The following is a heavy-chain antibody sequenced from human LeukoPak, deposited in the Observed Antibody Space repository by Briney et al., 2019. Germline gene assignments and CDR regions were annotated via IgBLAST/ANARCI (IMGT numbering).Heavy chain of an antibody. CDR1: GGSISSGSYY. J-gene: IGHJ4*02. CDR2: IYTSGST. D-gene: IGHD6-6*01. V-gene: IGHV4-61*02. Sequence: PSQTLSLTCTVSGGSISSGSYYWSWIRQPAGKGLEWIGRIYTSGSTNYNPSLKSRVTISVDTSKNQFSLKLSSVTAADTAVYYCAREGRGRQLATDYWGQGTLVTVSS. CDR3: AREGRGRQLATDY.